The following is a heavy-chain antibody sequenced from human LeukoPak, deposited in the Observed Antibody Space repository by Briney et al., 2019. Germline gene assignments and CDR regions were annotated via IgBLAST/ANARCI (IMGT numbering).Heavy chain of an antibody. CDR1: GFTFSTYA. CDR2: ISYDGSNK. CDR3: AKDVSWNWFDP. Sequence: GGSLRLSCAASGFTFSTYAMHWVRQAPGKGLEWVAVISYDGSNKYYADSVKGRFTISRDNSKNTLYLQMNTLRAEDAAVYYCAKDVSWNWFDPWGQGTLVTVSS. J-gene: IGHJ5*02. V-gene: IGHV3-30*18.